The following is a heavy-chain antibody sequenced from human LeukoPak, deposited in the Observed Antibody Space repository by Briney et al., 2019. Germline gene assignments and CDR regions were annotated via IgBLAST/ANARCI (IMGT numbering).Heavy chain of an antibody. Sequence: GGSLRLSCAASGFTFNNAWMSWVRQAPGKGLEWVGRIKSKTDGGTTDYAEPVEGRFTISRDDSKNTLYLQMNSLKTEDTAVYYCTTYHRDCSSTSCHHKLDYWGQGTLVTVSS. J-gene: IGHJ4*02. D-gene: IGHD2-2*01. CDR2: IKSKTDGGTT. CDR3: TTYHRDCSSTSCHHKLDY. CDR1: GFTFNNAW. V-gene: IGHV3-15*01.